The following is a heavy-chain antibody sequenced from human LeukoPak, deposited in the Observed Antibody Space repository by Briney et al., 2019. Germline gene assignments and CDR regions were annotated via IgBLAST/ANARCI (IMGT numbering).Heavy chain of an antibody. J-gene: IGHJ6*03. V-gene: IGHV3-30*02. CDR2: NRDAVNAK. CDR3: TRGYYYYMDA. CDR1: GFTFSTYG. Sequence: PGGSLRLSCVASGFTFSTYGIHWVRQAPGRGLEWVALNRDAVNAKDYADSVKGRFTISRDNSKNTVYLQMNSLRAEDTAVYYCTRGYYYYMDAWGKGTTVTVSS.